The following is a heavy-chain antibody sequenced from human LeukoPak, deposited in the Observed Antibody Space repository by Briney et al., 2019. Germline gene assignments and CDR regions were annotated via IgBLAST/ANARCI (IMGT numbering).Heavy chain of an antibody. Sequence: SETLSLTCAVYGGSFSGYYWSWIRQPPGKGLEWIGEINHSGGTKYNPSLKSRVTISVDTSKNQFSLKLSSVTAADTAMYYCARVKDPGGYYYYYYMDVWGKGTTVAVSS. CDR2: INHSGGT. D-gene: IGHD3-16*01. CDR1: GGSFSGYY. CDR3: ARVKDPGGYYYYYYMDV. V-gene: IGHV4-34*01. J-gene: IGHJ6*03.